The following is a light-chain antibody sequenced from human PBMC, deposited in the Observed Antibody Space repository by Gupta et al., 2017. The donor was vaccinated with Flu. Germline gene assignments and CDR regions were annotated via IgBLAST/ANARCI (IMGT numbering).Light chain of an antibody. Sequence: SVTISCTGTNRDVWNYNCVSWYQQHPGQDPKCFIYDGSKWPSDTPTRFSGSKSGITASLTLSGLQAEDEADYYCCQSEDDNIWVFGGGTSLTVL. CDR3: CQSEDDNIWV. J-gene: IGLJ3*02. CDR1: NRDVWNYNC. CDR2: DGS. V-gene: IGLV2-23*01.